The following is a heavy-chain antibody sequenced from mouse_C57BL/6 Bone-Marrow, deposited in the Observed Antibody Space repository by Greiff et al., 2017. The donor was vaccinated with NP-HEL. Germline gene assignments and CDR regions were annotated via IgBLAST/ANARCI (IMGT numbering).Heavy chain of an antibody. J-gene: IGHJ2*01. CDR2: ISSGGSYT. D-gene: IGHD2-5*01. V-gene: IGHV5-6*02. CDR3: ARHYYSNYFEH. CDR1: GFTFSSYG. Sequence: EVKLVESGGDLVKPGGSLKLSCAASGFTFSSYGMSWVRQTPDKRLEWVATISSGGSYTYYPDSVKGRFTISRDNAKNTLYLQMSSLKSEDTAMYYCARHYYSNYFEHWGKGTTLTVSS.